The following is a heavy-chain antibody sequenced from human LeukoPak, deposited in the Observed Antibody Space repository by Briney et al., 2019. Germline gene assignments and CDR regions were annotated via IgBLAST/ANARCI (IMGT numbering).Heavy chain of an antibody. CDR1: GYTFTGYY. D-gene: IGHD2-15*01. Sequence: ASVKVSCKASGYTFTGYYMHWVRRAPGQGLEWMGWINPNSGGTNYAQKFQGRVTMTRDTSISTAYMELSRLRSDDTAVYYCARDIVVVARDYYYGMDVWGQGTTVTVSS. CDR2: INPNSGGT. V-gene: IGHV1-2*02. J-gene: IGHJ6*02. CDR3: ARDIVVVARDYYYGMDV.